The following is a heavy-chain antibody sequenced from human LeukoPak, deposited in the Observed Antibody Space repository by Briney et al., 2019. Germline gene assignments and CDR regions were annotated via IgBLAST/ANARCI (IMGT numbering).Heavy chain of an antibody. D-gene: IGHD4-17*01. CDR2: VFFIGST. J-gene: IGHJ1*01. CDR3: AGGDYFRSQQ. Sequence: PSETLSLTCTVSGYSVSRGSYYWSWLRQPPGKRLEWIGYVFFIGSTKYNPSLKSRVTISLDVFKNQLSLSMCTVTTSDTALYSCAGGDYFRSQQGGQGTLVTVSS. V-gene: IGHV4-61*01. CDR1: GYSVSRGSYY.